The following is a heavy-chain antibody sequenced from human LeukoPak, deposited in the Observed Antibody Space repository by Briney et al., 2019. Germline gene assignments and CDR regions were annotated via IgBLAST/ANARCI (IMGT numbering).Heavy chain of an antibody. J-gene: IGHJ4*02. D-gene: IGHD2-21*01. CDR2: ISSDGDNT. V-gene: IGHV3-64*02. Sequence: GGSLRLSCAASGFTLSSYWMHWVRQAPGKGLEYVSVISSDGDNTYYADSVKGRFTISRDNSKNTLYLQMGSLRAEDTAVYYCVRAALEYCGGDCLDYWGQGTLVTVPS. CDR1: GFTLSSYW. CDR3: VRAALEYCGGDCLDY.